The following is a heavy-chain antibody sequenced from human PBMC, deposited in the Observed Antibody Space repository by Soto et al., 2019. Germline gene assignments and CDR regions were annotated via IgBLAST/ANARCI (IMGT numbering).Heavy chain of an antibody. Sequence: TSETLSLTCAVYGGSFSDYYWSWIRQPPGKGLEWIGEINHGGTTNYNPSLNSRVTISEDMSKNHFSLKLSSVTAADTAVYYCARGRRGSSWYNWFDPWGQGTLVTVSS. D-gene: IGHD6-13*01. V-gene: IGHV4-34*01. CDR3: ARGRRGSSWYNWFDP. J-gene: IGHJ5*02. CDR2: INHGGTT. CDR1: GGSFSDYY.